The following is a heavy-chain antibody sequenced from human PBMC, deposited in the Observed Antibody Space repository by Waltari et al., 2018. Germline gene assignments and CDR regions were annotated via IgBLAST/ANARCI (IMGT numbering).Heavy chain of an antibody. CDR3: ARDGLTVGYGSWFDP. V-gene: IGHV3-49*03. J-gene: IGHJ5*02. CDR1: GLIFGDYA. D-gene: IGHD4-17*01. CDR2: IRSKSYGGTP. Sequence: EVQLVESGGGLVQPGRSLRRAWTASGLIFGDYAMSGFRHAPGKGLEWVCFIRSKSYGGTPEYGASVRGRFTISRDDSKGTAYLQMSSLRTEDTALYYCARDGLTVGYGSWFDPWGQGTLVTVSS.